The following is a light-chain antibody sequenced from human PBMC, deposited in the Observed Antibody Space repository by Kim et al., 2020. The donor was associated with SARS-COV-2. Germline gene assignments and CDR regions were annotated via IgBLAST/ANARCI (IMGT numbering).Light chain of an antibody. CDR2: DVS. V-gene: IGLV2-14*03. CDR3: TSYTTSTTLV. CDR1: RNDIGSYKY. Sequence: QSALTQPASVSGSPGQSITISCSGTRNDIGSYKYVSWYQQHPGKAPQLVIYDVSNRPSGVSNRFSGSKSGYTASLTISGLQPEDEGDYHCTSYTTSTTLVFGGGTRVTVL. J-gene: IGLJ2*01.